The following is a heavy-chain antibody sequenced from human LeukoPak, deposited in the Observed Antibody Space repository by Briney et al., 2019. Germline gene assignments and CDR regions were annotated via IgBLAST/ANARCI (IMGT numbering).Heavy chain of an antibody. CDR3: SGSSWYGYFDY. Sequence: GGSLRLPCAASGFTVSSRYVSWVRQAPGKGLEWVSIIYSGGNTYYGDSVKGRFTISRDNSKNTVYLDMNSLRAEDTALYYCSGSSWYGYFDYWGQGTLVTVSS. J-gene: IGHJ4*02. D-gene: IGHD6-13*01. V-gene: IGHV3-53*01. CDR2: IYSGGNT. CDR1: GFTVSSRY.